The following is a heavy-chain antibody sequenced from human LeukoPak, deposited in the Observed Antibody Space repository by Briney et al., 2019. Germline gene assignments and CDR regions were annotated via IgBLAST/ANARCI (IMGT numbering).Heavy chain of an antibody. D-gene: IGHD6-13*01. V-gene: IGHV3-13*01. Sequence: GGSLRLSCAASGFTFSSYDMHWVRQATGKGLEWVSAIGTAGDTYYPGSVKGRFTISRENAKNSLYLQMNSLRAGDTAVHYCARRGQQLALDYWGQGTLVTVSS. J-gene: IGHJ4*02. CDR3: ARRGQQLALDY. CDR2: IGTAGDT. CDR1: GFTFSSYD.